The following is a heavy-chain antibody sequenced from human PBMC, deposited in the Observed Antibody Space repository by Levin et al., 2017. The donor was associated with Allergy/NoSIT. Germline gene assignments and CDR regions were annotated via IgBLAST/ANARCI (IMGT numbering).Heavy chain of an antibody. CDR3: ARDGARYTQTSFFDL. CDR2: SRKKVNNYST. D-gene: IGHD1-1*01. Sequence: PGGSLRLSCTASGFTLSDHYMDWVRQAPGKGLEWVGRSRKKVNNYSTEYAASVKGRFTISRDDPKNSLFLQMNSLKTEDTAVYYCARDGARYTQTSFFDLWGRGTLVTVSS. CDR1: GFTLSDHY. J-gene: IGHJ2*01. V-gene: IGHV3-72*01.